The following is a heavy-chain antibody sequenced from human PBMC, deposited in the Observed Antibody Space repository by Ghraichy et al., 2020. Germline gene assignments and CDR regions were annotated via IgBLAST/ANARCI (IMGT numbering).Heavy chain of an antibody. CDR1: GFTFSSYA. CDR3: AKADYGDYVYYYYGMDV. Sequence: GGSLRLSCAASGFTFSSYAMSWVRQAPGKGLEWVSAISGSGGSTYYADSVKGRFTISRDNSKNTLYLQMNSLRAEDTAVYYCAKADYGDYVYYYYGMDVWGQGTTVTVSS. J-gene: IGHJ6*02. V-gene: IGHV3-23*01. CDR2: ISGSGGST. D-gene: IGHD4-17*01.